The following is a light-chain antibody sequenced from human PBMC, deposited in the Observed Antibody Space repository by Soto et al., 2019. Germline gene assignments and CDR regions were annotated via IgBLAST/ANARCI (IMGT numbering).Light chain of an antibody. CDR2: EVA. CDR3: SSFTSSSTVV. CDR1: SSDVGIYKY. Sequence: QSVLTQPASVSGSPGQSITISCTGTSSDVGIYKYVPWYQQHPGKAPNLMIYEVANRPSGVSNRFSGSKSGNTASLTISGLQAEDEADYYCSSFTSSSTVVFGGGTKLTVL. V-gene: IGLV2-14*01. J-gene: IGLJ2*01.